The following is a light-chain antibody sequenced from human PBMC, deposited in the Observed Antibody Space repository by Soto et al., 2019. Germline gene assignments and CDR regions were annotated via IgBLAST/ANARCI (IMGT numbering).Light chain of an antibody. CDR2: DAS. CDR1: QSVSSY. J-gene: IGKJ1*01. Sequence: EIVLTQSPVTLSLSPVERATLSCMASQSVSSYLAWYQQKPCQAPRLLIYDASNRATGIPARFSGSGSGTEFTLTISSLQSEDFALYYCQQYNDWPLTFGQGTKVDI. V-gene: IGKV3D-15*01. CDR3: QQYNDWPLT.